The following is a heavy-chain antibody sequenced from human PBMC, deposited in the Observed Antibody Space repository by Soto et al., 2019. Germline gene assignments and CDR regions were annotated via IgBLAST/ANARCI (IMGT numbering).Heavy chain of an antibody. CDR2: IYTSGST. V-gene: IGHV4-4*07. J-gene: IGHJ6*02. D-gene: IGHD3-3*01. CDR3: ARYRMFLEQVTYYYDMDV. CDR1: GGSISSYY. Sequence: SETLSLTCTVSGGSISSYYWSWIRQPAGKGLEWIGRIYTSGSTNYNPSLKSRVTMSVNTSKNQFSLKLSSVTAADTAVYYCARYRMFLEQVTYYYDMDVWGQGTTVTVSS.